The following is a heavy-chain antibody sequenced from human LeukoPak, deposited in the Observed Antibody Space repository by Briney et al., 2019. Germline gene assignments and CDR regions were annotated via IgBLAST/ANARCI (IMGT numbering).Heavy chain of an antibody. Sequence: PSETLSLTCTVSGGSISSGGYYWSWIRQPPGKGLEWIGYIYHSGGTYYNPSLKSRVTISVDRSKNQFSLKLSSVTAADTAVYYCARAYPGALYYFDYWGQGTLVTVSS. V-gene: IGHV4-30-2*01. CDR3: ARAYPGALYYFDY. D-gene: IGHD7-27*01. CDR1: GGSISSGGYY. CDR2: IYHSGGT. J-gene: IGHJ4*02.